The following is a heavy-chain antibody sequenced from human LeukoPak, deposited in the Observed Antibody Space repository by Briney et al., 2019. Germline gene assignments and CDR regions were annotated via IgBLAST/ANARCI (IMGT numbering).Heavy chain of an antibody. CDR3: ARRVVSAKFRNLLYYYVDV. CDR1: GGSISSSS. D-gene: IGHD1-14*01. J-gene: IGHJ6*03. CDR2: ISNNGKA. V-gene: IGHV4-4*09. Sequence: SETLSLTCTVSGGSISSSSWIWMRQSPGKVLESIGYISNNGKAKYKSSFEGRVTMSVDTSKSQFSLNLSSVTAADTAVYYCARRVVSAKFRNLLYYYVDVWGKGTTVIVS.